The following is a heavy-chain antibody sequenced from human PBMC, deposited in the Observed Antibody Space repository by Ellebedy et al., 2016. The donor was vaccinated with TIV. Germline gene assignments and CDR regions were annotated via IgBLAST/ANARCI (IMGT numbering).Heavy chain of an antibody. CDR1: GGSFSGYY. V-gene: IGHV4-34*01. Sequence: GSLRLSXAVYGGSFSGYYWSWIRQPPGKGLEWIGEINHSGSTNYNPSLKSRVTISVDTSKNQFSLKLSSVTAADTAVYYCASREYDYIWGSYRYTDYWGQGTLVTVSS. CDR2: INHSGST. D-gene: IGHD3-16*02. J-gene: IGHJ4*02. CDR3: ASREYDYIWGSYRYTDY.